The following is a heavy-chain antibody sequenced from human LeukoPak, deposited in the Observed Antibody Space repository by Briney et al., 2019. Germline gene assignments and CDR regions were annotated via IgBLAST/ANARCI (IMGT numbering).Heavy chain of an antibody. CDR1: GGSISSSGFY. J-gene: IGHJ4*02. V-gene: IGHV4-39*07. CDR3: ARTNGYNNQPDYFDY. CDR2: IYYSGST. Sequence: SETLSLTCTVSGGSISSSGFYWGWIRQPPGKGLEWIGSIYYSGSTFYNPSLKSRVAISVDTSKNQFSLKLSSVTAADTAVYYCARTNGYNNQPDYFDYWGQGTLVTVSS. D-gene: IGHD5-24*01.